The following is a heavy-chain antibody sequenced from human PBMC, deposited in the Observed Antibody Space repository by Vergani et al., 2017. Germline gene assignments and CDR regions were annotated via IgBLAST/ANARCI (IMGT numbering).Heavy chain of an antibody. V-gene: IGHV3-21*01. J-gene: IGHJ6*03. Sequence: EVQLVESGGGLVKPGGSLRLSCAASGFTFSSYSMNWVRQAPGKGLEWVSSISSSSSYIYYADSVKGRCTISRDNAKNSLYLQMNSLRAEDTTVYYCAGSFIVGATNYYYYDMDVWGK. CDR3: AGSFIVGATNYYYYDMDV. CDR1: GFTFSSYS. D-gene: IGHD1-26*01. CDR2: ISSSSSYI.